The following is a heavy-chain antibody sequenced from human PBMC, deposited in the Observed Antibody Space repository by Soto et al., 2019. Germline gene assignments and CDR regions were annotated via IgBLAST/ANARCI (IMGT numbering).Heavy chain of an antibody. CDR1: GGYITRYC. V-gene: IGHV4-59*01. CDR3: AAQDGIPEAQTGLAF. Sequence: SAALSLTETGPGGYITRYCWWWIRQHPRRGLEWIGYIYYAGNTLYTPSLNNRATIPVHTSKNQLSLELSSLTATDTAVYYCAAQDGIPEAQTGLAFWGQGTTVTV. J-gene: IGHJ6*02. CDR2: IYYAGNT.